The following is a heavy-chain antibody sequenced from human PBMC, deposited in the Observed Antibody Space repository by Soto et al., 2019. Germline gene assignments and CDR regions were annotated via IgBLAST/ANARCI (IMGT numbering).Heavy chain of an antibody. Sequence: PLETLSLTCAVYGGSFSGCYWSCIRQPPGKGLEWIGEINHSGSTNYNPSLKSRVTISVDTSKNQFSLKLSSVTAADTAVYYCARGRMGYYGSGSYTYYFDYWGQGTLVA. J-gene: IGHJ4*02. CDR2: INHSGST. CDR3: ARGRMGYYGSGSYTYYFDY. CDR1: GGSFSGCY. D-gene: IGHD3-10*01. V-gene: IGHV4-34*01.